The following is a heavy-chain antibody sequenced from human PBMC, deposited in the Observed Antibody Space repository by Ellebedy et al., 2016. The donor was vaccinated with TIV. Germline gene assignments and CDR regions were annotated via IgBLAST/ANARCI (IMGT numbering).Heavy chain of an antibody. CDR1: GFTFSFYW. Sequence: PSETLSLTCAASGFTFSFYWMSWVRQAPGKGLEWVATIKQDGSEKNYVDSVRGRFTISRDNAMNSLYLQMNTLRADDTAVYYCAKDNWNQVAIDGFDIWGQGTMVTVSS. D-gene: IGHD1-20*01. CDR3: AKDNWNQVAIDGFDI. J-gene: IGHJ3*02. V-gene: IGHV3-7*03. CDR2: IKQDGSEK.